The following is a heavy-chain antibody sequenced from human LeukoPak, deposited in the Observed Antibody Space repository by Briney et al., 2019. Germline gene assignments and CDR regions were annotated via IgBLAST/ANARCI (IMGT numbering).Heavy chain of an antibody. CDR1: GFTFSSYS. V-gene: IGHV3-21*01. CDR2: ISSSSSYI. D-gene: IGHD3-10*01. J-gene: IGHJ4*02. Sequence: PGGPLRLSCAASGFTFSSYSMNWVRQAPGKGLAWVSSISSSSSYIYYADSVKGRFTISRDNAKNTLYLQMNSLRVEDTAVYYCIYYGSGSYYKYYFDYWGQGTLVTVSS. CDR3: IYYGSGSYYKYYFDY.